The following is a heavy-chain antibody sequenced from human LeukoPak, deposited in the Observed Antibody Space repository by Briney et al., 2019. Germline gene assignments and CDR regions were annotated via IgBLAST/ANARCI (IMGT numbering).Heavy chain of an antibody. Sequence: GGSLRLSCAASGFXLSNHDMHWVRQATGKGLEWVSGIGTAGDTYYPGSVKGRFTISRENAKNSLYLQMNNLRAGDTAVYYCARALTVRGDLNFDYWGQGTLVTVSS. V-gene: IGHV3-13*04. J-gene: IGHJ4*02. CDR3: ARALTVRGDLNFDY. CDR1: GFXLSNHD. D-gene: IGHD3-10*01. CDR2: IGTAGDT.